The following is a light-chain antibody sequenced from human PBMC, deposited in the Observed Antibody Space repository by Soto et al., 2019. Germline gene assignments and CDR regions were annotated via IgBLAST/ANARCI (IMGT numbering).Light chain of an antibody. V-gene: IGKV3-15*01. Sequence: EIVLTQSPGTLSLSPGERATLSCRASQSVSNNLAWYQQKPGQAPRLLIYGASTRATGIPARFSGSGSGTEFTLTISSLQSEDFAVYYCQQYNNWPITFGQGTRLEIK. CDR2: GAS. CDR1: QSVSNN. CDR3: QQYNNWPIT. J-gene: IGKJ5*01.